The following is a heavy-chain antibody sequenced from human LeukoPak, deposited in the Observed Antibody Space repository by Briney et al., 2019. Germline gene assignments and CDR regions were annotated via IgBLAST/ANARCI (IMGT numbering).Heavy chain of an antibody. J-gene: IGHJ3*02. D-gene: IGHD4-23*01. V-gene: IGHV3-30*18. Sequence: GRSLRLSCAASGFTFSSYGMHWVRQAPGKGLEWVAVISYDGSNKYYADSVKGRFTISRDNSKNTLYLQMNSLRAEDTAVYYCAKDYGGGRGPDAFDIWGQGTMVTVSS. CDR3: AKDYGGGRGPDAFDI. CDR1: GFTFSSYG. CDR2: ISYDGSNK.